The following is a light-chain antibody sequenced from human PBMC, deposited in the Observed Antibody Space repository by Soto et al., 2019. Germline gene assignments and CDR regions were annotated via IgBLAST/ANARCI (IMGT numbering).Light chain of an antibody. J-gene: IGKJ1*01. Sequence: EIEMTQAPERMSVAPGGRATLSCRASQSVNSNLAWYQQKPGQAPRLLIYGASTRATGIPARFSGSGSGTEFTHNISIQHAEHSGDYCCQHYHIYPPCTFGQGTKVDIK. V-gene: IGKV3-15*01. CDR1: QSVNSN. CDR2: GAS. CDR3: QHYHIYPPCT.